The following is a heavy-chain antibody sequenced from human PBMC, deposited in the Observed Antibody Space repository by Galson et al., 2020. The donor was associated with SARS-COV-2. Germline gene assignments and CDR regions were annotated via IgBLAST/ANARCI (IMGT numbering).Heavy chain of an antibody. CDR3: ARGPPASNIAVSPDPDH. CDR2: VDHIGKT. V-gene: IGHV4-34*01. J-gene: IGHJ4*02. Sequence: SQTLSLTCVVYGGSFSGYSWSWIRQPPGKGLEWIGEVDHIGKTKYNPALKNRLTISVDPSKNEVALRLTSVTAADTAIYFCARGPPASNIAVSPDPDHWGQGTLVTISS. D-gene: IGHD2-21*01. CDR1: GGSFSGYS.